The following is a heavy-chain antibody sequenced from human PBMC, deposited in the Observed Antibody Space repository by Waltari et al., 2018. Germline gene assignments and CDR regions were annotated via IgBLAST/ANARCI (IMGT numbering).Heavy chain of an antibody. CDR3: ARDRSGTINSFDP. J-gene: IGHJ5*02. D-gene: IGHD1-26*01. V-gene: IGHV4-39*07. CDR1: GDSVSSGPYF. CDR2: MFYSGTT. Sequence: QLQLQESGPRLVKPAETLSLTCTVSGDSVSSGPYFWAWSRQPPGKGLEWLGSMFYSGTTYHNSSRKSRVTLSVDTSNNQVSLQLKSVTAADTAVYFCARDRSGTINSFDPWGRGTLVPVSS.